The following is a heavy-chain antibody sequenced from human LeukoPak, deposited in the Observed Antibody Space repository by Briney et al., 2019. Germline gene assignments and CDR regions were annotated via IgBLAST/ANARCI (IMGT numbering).Heavy chain of an antibody. CDR3: AREGYFDWLDWFDP. V-gene: IGHV4-39*07. Sequence: SETLSLTCTVSGGSISSSSYYWGWIRQPPGKGLEWIGSIYYSGSTYYNPSLKSRVTISVDTSKNQFSLKLSSVTAADTAVYYCAREGYFDWLDWFDPWGQGTLVTVSS. D-gene: IGHD3-9*01. J-gene: IGHJ5*02. CDR2: IYYSGST. CDR1: GGSISSSSYY.